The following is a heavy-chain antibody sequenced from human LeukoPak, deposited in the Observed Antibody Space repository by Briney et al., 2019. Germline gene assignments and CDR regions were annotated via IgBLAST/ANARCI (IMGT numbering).Heavy chain of an antibody. CDR2: ISGSGSST. Sequence: GGSLRLSCAASGFSFSDSYMTWIRQTPGKGLEWVSYISGSGSSTYYADSVKGRFTISRDNAKNSLYLHMTSLRADDLAVYYCETGTRRYDSWGQGTLVIVSS. D-gene: IGHD1-1*01. V-gene: IGHV3-11*01. CDR3: ETGTRRYDS. J-gene: IGHJ4*02. CDR1: GFSFSDSY.